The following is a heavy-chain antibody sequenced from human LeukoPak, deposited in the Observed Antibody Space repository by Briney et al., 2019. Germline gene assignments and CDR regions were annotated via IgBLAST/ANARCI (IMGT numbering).Heavy chain of an antibody. J-gene: IGHJ4*02. CDR3: TTDSETYYSDTSGYYYGSFDH. Sequence: PGGSLRLSCAASGFTFSSYWMHWVRQAPGKGLVWVSRINSDGSSTSYADSVKGRFTISRDDSKNTLYLQMNSLKTEDTAVYYCTTDSETYYSDTSGYYYGSFDHWGQGTLVTVSS. CDR1: GFTFSSYW. D-gene: IGHD3-22*01. CDR2: INSDGSST. V-gene: IGHV3-74*01.